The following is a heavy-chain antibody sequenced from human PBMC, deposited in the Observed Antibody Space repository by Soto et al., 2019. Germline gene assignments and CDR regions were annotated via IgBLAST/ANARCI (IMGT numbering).Heavy chain of an antibody. CDR1: GFTFSSYW. D-gene: IGHD2-15*01. J-gene: IGHJ4*02. CDR3: ARDWPPCPTELYCSGGSGFDY. CDR2: IKQDGSEK. V-gene: IGHV3-7*01. Sequence: EVQLVESGGGLVQPGGSLRLSCAASGFTFSSYWMSWVRQAPGKGLEWVANIKQDGSEKYYGDSVKGRFTISRDNAKNSLYLEMNSLRAEDTAVYYCARDWPPCPTELYCSGGSGFDYWGQGTLVTVSS.